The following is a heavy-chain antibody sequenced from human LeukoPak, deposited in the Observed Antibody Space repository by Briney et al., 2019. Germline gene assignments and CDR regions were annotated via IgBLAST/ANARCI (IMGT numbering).Heavy chain of an antibody. V-gene: IGHV4-61*01. CDR3: AREYSSSLDV. CDR2: IYYSGST. D-gene: IGHD6-13*01. Sequence: PSETLSLTCTVSGGSVNCGSYSWTWIRQPPGKGLEWIGYIYYSGSTNYNPSLKSRVTISADTSKNQFSLKLNSVTATDTAVYFCAREYSSSLDVWGQGTTVTVSS. CDR1: GGSVNCGSYS. J-gene: IGHJ6*02.